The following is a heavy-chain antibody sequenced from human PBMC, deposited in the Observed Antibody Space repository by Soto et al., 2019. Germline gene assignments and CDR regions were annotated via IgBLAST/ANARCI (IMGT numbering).Heavy chain of an antibody. CDR1: GSTFSNAW. CDR2: IKSKTDGGTT. V-gene: IGHV3-15*07. Sequence: GGSLRLSCAASGSTFSNAWINWVRQAPGKGLEWVGRIKSKTDGGTTDYAEPVKGRFAISRDDSNNMVYLQMNSLKIEDTAVYYCTTDSYSIIIIVRFDYWGHGTLVTVSS. CDR3: TTDSYSIIIIVRFDY. J-gene: IGHJ4*01. D-gene: IGHD3-10*01.